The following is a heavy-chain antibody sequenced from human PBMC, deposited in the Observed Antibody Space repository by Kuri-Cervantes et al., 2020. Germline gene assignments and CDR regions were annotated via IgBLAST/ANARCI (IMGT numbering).Heavy chain of an antibody. J-gene: IGHJ6*02. CDR1: GGSFSGYY. Sequence: SQTLSLTCAVYGGSFSGYYWSWIRQPPGKGLEWIGEINHSGSTNYNPSLKSRVTISVDTSKNQFSLKLSSVTAADTAVYYCASPLRSHRRPYYYGMDVWGQGTTVTVSS. D-gene: IGHD3-3*01. V-gene: IGHV4-34*01. CDR3: ASPLRSHRRPYYYGMDV. CDR2: INHSGST.